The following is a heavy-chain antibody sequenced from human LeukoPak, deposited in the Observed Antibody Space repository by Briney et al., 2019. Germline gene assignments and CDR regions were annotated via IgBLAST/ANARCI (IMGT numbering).Heavy chain of an antibody. CDR1: GFTFSSYW. CDR2: IKQDGSEK. CDR3: AQDLAWIRFDN. Sequence: GGSLRLSCAASGFTFSSYWMSWVRQAPGKGLEWVANIKQDGSEKYYVDSVKGRFTISRDNAKNSLYLQMDSLRFEDAAVYYCAQDLAWIRFDNWGQGTLVTVSS. D-gene: IGHD5-12*01. J-gene: IGHJ4*02. V-gene: IGHV3-7*03.